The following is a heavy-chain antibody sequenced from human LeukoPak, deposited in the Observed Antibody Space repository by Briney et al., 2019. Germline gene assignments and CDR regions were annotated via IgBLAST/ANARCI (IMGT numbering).Heavy chain of an antibody. Sequence: GASVKVSCKPFGHTLSIYAMTWVRQAPGQGLEWMGWINPNTGNPIYAQDFKGRFVFSLDTSVNTAYLQISSLKPEDSAVYYCAARGGPGSFDAFDIWGQGTMVTVSP. CDR3: AARGGPGSFDAFDI. D-gene: IGHD3-10*01. V-gene: IGHV7-4-1*02. J-gene: IGHJ3*02. CDR2: INPNTGNP. CDR1: GHTLSIYA.